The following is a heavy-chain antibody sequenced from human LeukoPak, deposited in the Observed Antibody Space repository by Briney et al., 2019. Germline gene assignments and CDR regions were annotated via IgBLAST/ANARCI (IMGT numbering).Heavy chain of an antibody. Sequence: PSETLSLTCTVSGGSISSSSYYWGWIRQPPGKGLEWIGSIYYSGSTYYSPSLKSRVTISVDTSKNQFSLKLSSVTAADTAVYYCARPSYGSGSYYFDYWGQGTLVTVSS. V-gene: IGHV4-39*01. J-gene: IGHJ4*02. CDR2: IYYSGST. CDR1: GGSISSSSYY. D-gene: IGHD3-10*01. CDR3: ARPSYGSGSYYFDY.